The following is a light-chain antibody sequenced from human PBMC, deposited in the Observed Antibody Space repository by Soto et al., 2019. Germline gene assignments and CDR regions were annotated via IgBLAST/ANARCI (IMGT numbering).Light chain of an antibody. J-gene: IGKJ4*01. CDR1: QGIGDS. CDR3: QHYVNWPLP. Sequence: EVVMTQSPATLSVSTGEGATLSCRARQGIGDSLAWYQQKPGHPPRLLIYDTSIRDSGVPARFSGSRSGAEFTLTISSLQSEDFAVYYCQHYVNWPLPFGGGTKV. V-gene: IGKV3-15*01. CDR2: DTS.